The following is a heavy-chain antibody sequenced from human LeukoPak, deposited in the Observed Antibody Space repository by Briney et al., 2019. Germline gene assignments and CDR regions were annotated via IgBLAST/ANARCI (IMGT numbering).Heavy chain of an antibody. V-gene: IGHV4-59*08. J-gene: IGHJ3*02. CDR1: GASLDSYY. CDR2: THNNGDS. CDR3: ARQPGGTAAFDI. Sequence: SETLSLTCTVSGASLDSYYWSWIRQPPGKGLEWIGYTHNNGDSNYNPHLKRGLPISVDTSKNEVSLGLTSVTAAGTALYDCARQPGGTAAFDIWAQGTMVTVSA. D-gene: IGHD6-13*01.